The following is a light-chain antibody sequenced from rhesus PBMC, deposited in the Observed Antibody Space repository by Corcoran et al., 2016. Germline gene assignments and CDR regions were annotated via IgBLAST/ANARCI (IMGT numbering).Light chain of an antibody. Sequence: QAALTQPRSVSGSPGQSVTISCTGTSSDIGGYKYVSWYQQYPGTAPKLMIYEVSKRPSGVSDRFSGSKSGNTAALTISGLQAEDEADYDCYSYAGSNTYIFGSGTRLSVL. CDR2: EVS. J-gene: IGLJ1*01. CDR1: SSDIGGYKY. CDR3: YSYAGSNTYI. V-gene: IGLV2-32*02.